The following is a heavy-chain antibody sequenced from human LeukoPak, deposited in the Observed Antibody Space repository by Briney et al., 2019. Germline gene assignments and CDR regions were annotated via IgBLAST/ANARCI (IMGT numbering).Heavy chain of an antibody. Sequence: GGSLRLSCAASGFTFSSYAMSWVRQAPGKGLEWVSAISGSGGSTYYADSVKGRFTISRDNSKNTLYLQMNSLRAEDTAVYYCAKEGRILRFFEWSHDAFDIWGQGTMVTVSS. CDR3: AKEGRILRFFEWSHDAFDI. J-gene: IGHJ3*02. V-gene: IGHV3-23*01. D-gene: IGHD3-3*01. CDR2: ISGSGGST. CDR1: GFTFSSYA.